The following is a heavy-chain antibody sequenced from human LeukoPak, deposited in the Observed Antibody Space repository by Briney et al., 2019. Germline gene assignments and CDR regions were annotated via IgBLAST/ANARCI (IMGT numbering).Heavy chain of an antibody. V-gene: IGHV3-23*01. D-gene: IGHD1-26*01. CDR3: ARGRSYRDAFDI. CDR1: GFTFSSYA. CDR2: ISGSGGST. J-gene: IGHJ3*02. Sequence: GGSLRLSCAASGFTFSSYAMSWVRQAPGKGLEWVSAISGSGGSTYYADSVKGRFTISRDNSKNTLYLQMNSLRAEDTAVYYCARGRSYRDAFDIWGQGTMVTVSS.